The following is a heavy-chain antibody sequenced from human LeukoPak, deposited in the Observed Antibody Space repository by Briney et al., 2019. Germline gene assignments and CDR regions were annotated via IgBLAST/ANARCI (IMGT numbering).Heavy chain of an antibody. CDR1: GYTFTSYA. J-gene: IGHJ4*02. Sequence: ASVKVSCKASGYTFTSYAMHWVRQAPGQRLEWMGWINAGHGNTKYSQKFQGRVTITRDTSASTAYMELSSLRSEDTAVYYCAGSDYGDSPDFDYWGQGTLVAVSS. CDR3: AGSDYGDSPDFDY. V-gene: IGHV1-3*01. CDR2: INAGHGNT. D-gene: IGHD4-17*01.